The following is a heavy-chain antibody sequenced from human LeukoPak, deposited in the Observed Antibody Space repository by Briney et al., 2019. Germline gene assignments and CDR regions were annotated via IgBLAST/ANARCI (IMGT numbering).Heavy chain of an antibody. D-gene: IGHD3-22*01. Sequence: ASVKVSCKASGYTFTGYYMHWVRQAPGQGLEWMGWINPNSGGTNYAQKFQGRVTMTRDTSFSTVYMEVTRLTSDDTAVYYCARVYYAFDYWGQGTLVTVSS. V-gene: IGHV1-2*02. J-gene: IGHJ4*02. CDR2: INPNSGGT. CDR3: ARVYYAFDY. CDR1: GYTFTGYY.